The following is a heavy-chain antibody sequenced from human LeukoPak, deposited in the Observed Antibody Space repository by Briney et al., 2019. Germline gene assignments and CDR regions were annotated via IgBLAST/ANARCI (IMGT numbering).Heavy chain of an antibody. Sequence: SQTLSLTCTVSGGSVSSGCYYWSWIRQPAGKGLEWIGRIYTSGSTNYNPSLKSRVTISVDTSKNQFSLKLSSVTAADTAVYYCAKGYSSGWTSNWFDPWGQGTLVTVSS. CDR2: IYTSGST. J-gene: IGHJ5*02. CDR3: AKGYSSGWTSNWFDP. CDR1: GGSVSSGCYY. D-gene: IGHD6-19*01. V-gene: IGHV4-61*02.